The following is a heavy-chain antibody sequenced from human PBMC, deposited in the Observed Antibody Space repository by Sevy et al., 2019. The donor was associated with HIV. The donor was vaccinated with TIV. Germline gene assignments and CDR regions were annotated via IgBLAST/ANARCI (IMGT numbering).Heavy chain of an antibody. J-gene: IGHJ4*02. D-gene: IGHD2-15*01. Sequence: GGSLRLSCSASGFTFSSYAMHWVRQAPGKGLEYVSAISSNGGSTYYADSVKGRFTISRDNSKNTLYLQMSSLRAEDTAVYYCVKDPGGCSGGSCYQTTGFLDYWCQGTLVTVSS. CDR1: GFTFSSYA. CDR3: VKDPGGCSGGSCYQTTGFLDY. CDR2: ISSNGGST. V-gene: IGHV3-64D*06.